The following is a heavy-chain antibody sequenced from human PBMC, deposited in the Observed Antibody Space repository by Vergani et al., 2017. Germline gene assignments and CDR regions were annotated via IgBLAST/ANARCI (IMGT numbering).Heavy chain of an antibody. J-gene: IGHJ4*02. CDR3: ARMGGYDEGDAFRIGYFDS. Sequence: QLQLQESGSGLVKPSQTLSLTCAVSGDSISSGVYYWNWIRQHPGKGLEWIGYIYSTGSTHHNPSLRRRINMSVDTSKNQFSLKLNSVTAADTAMYYCARMGGYDEGDAFRIGYFDSWGPGILVTVSS. CDR1: GDSISSGVYY. D-gene: IGHD3-22*01. CDR2: IYSTGST. V-gene: IGHV4-31*11.